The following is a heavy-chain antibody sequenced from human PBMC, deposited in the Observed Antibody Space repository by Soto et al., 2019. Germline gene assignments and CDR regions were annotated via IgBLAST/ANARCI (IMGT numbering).Heavy chain of an antibody. D-gene: IGHD3-22*01. J-gene: IGHJ5*02. Sequence: AVALSLTCTVSGGAIVADSWSWIRQPPGKGLEWIGYTANTNYNPSLMGRVTISVDTSKNHFSLNLTSVTAADTALYYCARHGREYSRGFYSWFNPWGQGALVTVS. CDR3: ARHGREYSRGFYSWFNP. CDR1: GGAIVADS. CDR2: TANT. V-gene: IGHV4-59*08.